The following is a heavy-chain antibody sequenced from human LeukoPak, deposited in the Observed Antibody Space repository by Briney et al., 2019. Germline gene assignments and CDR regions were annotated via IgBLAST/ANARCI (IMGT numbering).Heavy chain of an antibody. V-gene: IGHV1-18*01. J-gene: IGHJ5*02. CDR1: GYTFTSYG. Sequence: ASVKVSCKASGYTFTSYGISWVRQAPGQGLEWMGWISAYNGNTNYAQKLQGRVTMTTDTSTSTAYMELRSLRSDDTAVYYCANVRGVDIVVVPAATSGPNWFDPWGQGTLVTVSS. CDR2: ISAYNGNT. D-gene: IGHD2-2*03. CDR3: ANVRGVDIVVVPAATSGPNWFDP.